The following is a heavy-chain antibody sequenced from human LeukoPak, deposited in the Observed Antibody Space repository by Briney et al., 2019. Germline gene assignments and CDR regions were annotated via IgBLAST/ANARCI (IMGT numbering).Heavy chain of an antibody. CDR2: ISWNSGSI. CDR3: ARSRRNYGSGSYNRPFDP. J-gene: IGHJ5*02. D-gene: IGHD3-10*01. V-gene: IGHV3-9*01. CDR1: GFTFDDYA. Sequence: GGSLRLSCAASGFTFDDYAMHWVRQAPGKGLEWVSGISWNSGSIGYADSVKGRFTISRDNAKNSLYLQMNSLRAEDTALYYCARSRRNYGSGSYNRPFDPWGQGTLVTVSS.